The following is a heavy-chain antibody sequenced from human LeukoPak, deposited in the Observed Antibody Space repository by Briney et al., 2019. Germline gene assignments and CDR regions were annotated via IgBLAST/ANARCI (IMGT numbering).Heavy chain of an antibody. J-gene: IGHJ4*02. Sequence: PGGSLRLSCAASGFTFSSYNMNWVRQAPGKGLEWVSYISSSGSTIYYADSVKGRFTISRDNAKNSLYLQMNSLRAEDTAVYYCARDSRIQLWLNDYWGQGTLVTVSS. D-gene: IGHD5-18*01. V-gene: IGHV3-48*04. CDR2: ISSSGSTI. CDR3: ARDSRIQLWLNDY. CDR1: GFTFSSYN.